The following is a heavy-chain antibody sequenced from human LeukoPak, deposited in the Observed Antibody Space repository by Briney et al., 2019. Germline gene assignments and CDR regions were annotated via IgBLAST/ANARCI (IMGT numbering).Heavy chain of an antibody. Sequence: PSGTLSLTCAVSGGSISSSNWWSRVRQPPGKGLEWIGEIYHSGSTNYNPSLKSRVTISVDKSKNQFSLKLSSVTAADTAVYYCAREIGGWQRGLDYWGQGTLVTVSS. J-gene: IGHJ4*02. V-gene: IGHV4-4*02. CDR1: GGSISSSNW. CDR2: IYHSGST. D-gene: IGHD6-19*01. CDR3: AREIGGWQRGLDY.